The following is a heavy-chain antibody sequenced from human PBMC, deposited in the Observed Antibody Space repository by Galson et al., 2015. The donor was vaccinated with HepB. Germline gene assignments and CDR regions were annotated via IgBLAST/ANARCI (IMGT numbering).Heavy chain of an antibody. CDR1: GFTFSSYA. CDR3: AKVNIAAPVGYGMDV. CDR2: ISGSGGST. V-gene: IGHV3-23*01. D-gene: IGHD6-13*01. J-gene: IGHJ6*02. Sequence: SLRLSCAASGFTFSSYAMSWVRQAPGKGLEWVSAISGSGGSTYYADSVKGRFTISRDNSKNTLYLQMNSLRAEDTAVYYCAKVNIAAPVGYGMDVWGQGTTVTVSS.